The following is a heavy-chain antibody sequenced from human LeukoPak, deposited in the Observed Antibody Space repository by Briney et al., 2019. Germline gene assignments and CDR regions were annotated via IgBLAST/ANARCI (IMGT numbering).Heavy chain of an antibody. J-gene: IGHJ6*02. CDR2: INPNSGGT. V-gene: IGHV1-2*02. D-gene: IGHD3-22*01. Sequence: ASVKVSCKASGYTFTGYYMHWVRQAPGQGLEWMGWINPNSGGTNYAQKFQGRVTMTRDTSISTAYMELSRLRSDDTAVYYCARDDNYYDSSGYYPYYYYYGMDVWGQGTTVTVPS. CDR1: GYTFTGYY. CDR3: ARDDNYYDSSGYYPYYYYYGMDV.